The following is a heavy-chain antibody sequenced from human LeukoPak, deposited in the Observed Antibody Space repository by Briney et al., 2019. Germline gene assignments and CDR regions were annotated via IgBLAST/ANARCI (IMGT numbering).Heavy chain of an antibody. D-gene: IGHD4-17*01. CDR3: ASDPTTVTAVDY. J-gene: IGHJ4*02. Sequence: GGSLRLSCAASGFTFSSYGMHWVRQAPGKGLEWVSSISSSSSYIYYADSVKGRFTISRDNAKNSLYLQMNSLRAEDTAVYYCASDPTTVTAVDYWGQGTLVTVSS. V-gene: IGHV3-21*01. CDR2: ISSSSSYI. CDR1: GFTFSSYG.